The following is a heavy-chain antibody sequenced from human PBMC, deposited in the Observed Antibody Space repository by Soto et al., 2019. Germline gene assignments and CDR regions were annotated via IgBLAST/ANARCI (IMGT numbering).Heavy chain of an antibody. D-gene: IGHD1-1*01. CDR2: INPTGDLT. Sequence: EVQLLESGGGLVQPGGSLRLSCVASGFTFTSYAMNWVRQPPGKGLEWVSTINPTGDLTYYADSVKGRITIFRDKIRNILYLQMNSQRAEDPAIYYCSGGTEDPPYYYYYGMDVWGQGTTVTVSS. J-gene: IGHJ6*02. V-gene: IGHV3-23*01. CDR3: SGGTEDPPYYYYYGMDV. CDR1: GFTFTSYA.